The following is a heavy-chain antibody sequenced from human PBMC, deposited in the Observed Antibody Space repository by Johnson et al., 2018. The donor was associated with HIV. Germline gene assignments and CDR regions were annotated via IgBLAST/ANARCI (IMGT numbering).Heavy chain of an antibody. CDR2: ISYDGSNK. Sequence: QVQLVESGGGVVQPGRSLRLSCAASGFTFISYAMHWVRQAPGKGLEWVAVISYDGSNKYYADSVKGRFTISRDNSKNSVYLQMNSLRAEDTAVYYCARGDHYDSSGFYFGAAFDSWGQGTMVTVSS. CDR3: ARGDHYDSSGFYFGAAFDS. J-gene: IGHJ3*02. D-gene: IGHD3-22*01. V-gene: IGHV3-30-3*01. CDR1: GFTFISYA.